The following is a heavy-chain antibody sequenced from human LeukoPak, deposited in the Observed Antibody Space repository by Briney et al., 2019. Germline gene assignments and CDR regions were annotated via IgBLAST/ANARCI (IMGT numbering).Heavy chain of an antibody. V-gene: IGHV3-21*01. J-gene: IGHJ4*02. CDR3: ARVLEAASFDY. Sequence: GGSLRLSCAASGFTFSSYSMNWVRQAPGKGLEWVSSISSSSGHIYYADSVKGRFTMSRDNAKNSLYLQMNSLRADDTAVYYCARVLEAASFDYWGQGSPVTVSS. CDR2: ISSSSGHI. CDR1: GFTFSSYS. D-gene: IGHD6-13*01.